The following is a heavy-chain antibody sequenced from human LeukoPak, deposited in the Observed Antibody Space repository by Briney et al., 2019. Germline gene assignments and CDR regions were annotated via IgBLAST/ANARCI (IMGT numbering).Heavy chain of an antibody. J-gene: IGHJ6*02. CDR3: AKAGFYYGSGNMSPLGIGYFTMDV. CDR1: GGSISSYY. CDR2: IYYSGST. D-gene: IGHD3-10*01. Sequence: SETLSLTCTVSGGSISSYYWSWIRQPPGKGLEWIGYIYYSGSTNYNPSLKSRVTISVDTSKNQFSLKLSSVTAADTAVYYCAKAGFYYGSGNMSPLGIGYFTMDVWGQGTTVTVSS. V-gene: IGHV4-59*01.